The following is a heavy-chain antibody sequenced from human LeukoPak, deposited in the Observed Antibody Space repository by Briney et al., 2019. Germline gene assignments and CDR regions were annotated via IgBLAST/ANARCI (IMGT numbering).Heavy chain of an antibody. V-gene: IGHV3-7*01. Sequence: PGRSLRLSCAASGFTFSIYWMSWVRQAPGKGLEWVANIKRNGSEKYYVDSVKGRFTISRDNAKNSLYLQMNSLRAEDTAVYYCAREFPYYYDISGYKLDYWGQGTLVTVSS. D-gene: IGHD3-22*01. CDR1: GFTFSIYW. CDR3: AREFPYYYDISGYKLDY. CDR2: IKRNGSEK. J-gene: IGHJ4*02.